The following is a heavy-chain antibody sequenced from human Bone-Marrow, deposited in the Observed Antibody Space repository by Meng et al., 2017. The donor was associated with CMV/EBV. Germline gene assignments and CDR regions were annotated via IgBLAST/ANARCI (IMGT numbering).Heavy chain of an antibody. D-gene: IGHD3-3*01. J-gene: IGHJ4*02. CDR1: GYPCTGYY. V-gene: IGHV1-2*02. CDR2: INPNSGDT. Sequence: SGYPCTGYYMHWVRQAPGQGLEWMGWINPNSGDTNCAQNFQGRVTMTRDTSISTAYMEMTRLRSDDTAVYYCARDRGGVTPYYFDYCGQGTLVTVSS. CDR3: ARDRGGVTPYYFDY.